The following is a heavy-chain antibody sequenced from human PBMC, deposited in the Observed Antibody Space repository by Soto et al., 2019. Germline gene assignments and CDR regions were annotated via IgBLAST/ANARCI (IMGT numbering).Heavy chain of an antibody. Sequence: ASVKVSCKASGYTFTSYDINWVRQATGQGLEWMGWMNPNSGNTGYAQKFQGRVTMTRNTSISTAYMELSSLRSEDTAVYYRARRYDYYYGMDVWGQGTTVTVSS. CDR2: MNPNSGNT. V-gene: IGHV1-8*01. CDR3: ARRYDYYYGMDV. J-gene: IGHJ6*02. D-gene: IGHD1-20*01. CDR1: GYTFTSYD.